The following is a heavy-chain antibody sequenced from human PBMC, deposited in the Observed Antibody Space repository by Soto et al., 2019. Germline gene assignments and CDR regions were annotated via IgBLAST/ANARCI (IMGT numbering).Heavy chain of an antibody. D-gene: IGHD5-12*01. Sequence: ASVKVSCKASGYTFTSYGISWVRQAPGQGLEWMGWISAYNGNTNYAQKLQGRVTMTTDTSTSTAYMELRSLRSDDTAVYYCARVPVEMATIGYYYCYGMDVWGQGTTVTVSS. CDR2: ISAYNGNT. CDR1: GYTFTSYG. J-gene: IGHJ6*02. CDR3: ARVPVEMATIGYYYCYGMDV. V-gene: IGHV1-18*01.